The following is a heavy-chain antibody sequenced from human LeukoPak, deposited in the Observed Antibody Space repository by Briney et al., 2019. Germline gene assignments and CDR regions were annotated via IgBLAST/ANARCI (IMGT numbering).Heavy chain of an antibody. CDR3: ARTYDFWSGYPAAYYLDY. Sequence: SETLSLTCAVYGGSFSGYYWGWIRQPPGKGLEWIGEINHSGSTNYNPSLKSRVAISVDTSKNQFSLKLSSVTAADTAVYYCARTYDFWSGYPAAYYLDYWGQGTLVTVSS. CDR1: GGSFSGYY. V-gene: IGHV4-34*01. CDR2: INHSGST. J-gene: IGHJ4*02. D-gene: IGHD3-3*01.